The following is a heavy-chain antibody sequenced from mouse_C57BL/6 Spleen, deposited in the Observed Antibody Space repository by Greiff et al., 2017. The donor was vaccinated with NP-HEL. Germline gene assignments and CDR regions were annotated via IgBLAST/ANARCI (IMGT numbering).Heavy chain of an antibody. CDR3: ARCYGSSYAWFAY. V-gene: IGHV5-9*01. CDR2: ISGGGGNT. CDR1: GFTFSSYT. D-gene: IGHD1-1*01. Sequence: EVKLMESGGGLVKPGGSLKLSCAASGFTFSSYTMSWVRQTPEKRLEWVATISGGGGNTYYPDSVKGRFTISRDNAKNTLYLQMSSLRSEDTALYDCARCYGSSYAWFAYWGQGTLVTVSA. J-gene: IGHJ3*01.